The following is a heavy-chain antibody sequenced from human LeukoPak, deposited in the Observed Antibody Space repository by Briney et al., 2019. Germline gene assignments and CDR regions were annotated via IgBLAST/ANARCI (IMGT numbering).Heavy chain of an antibody. V-gene: IGHV3-30*02. CDR3: ARDRPRLTYDSSGYYSDY. J-gene: IGHJ4*02. D-gene: IGHD3-22*01. CDR2: IQYDGSNK. Sequence: PGGSLRLSCAASGFTFSNYGMHWVRQAPGKGLEWVAFIQYDGSNKYYADSVKGRFTISRDNSKNTLYLQMNSLRAEDTAVYYCARDRPRLTYDSSGYYSDYWGQGTLVTVSS. CDR1: GFTFSNYG.